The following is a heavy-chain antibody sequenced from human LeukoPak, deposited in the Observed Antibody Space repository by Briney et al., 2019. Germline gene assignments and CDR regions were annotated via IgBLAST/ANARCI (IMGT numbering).Heavy chain of an antibody. CDR1: GFTLSSYS. CDR3: ARVYYDSSGSIDAFDM. V-gene: IGHV3-48*01. J-gene: IGHJ3*02. Sequence: GGSLRLSCAASGFTLSSYSMNWVRQAPGKGLEWVSYISSSSSTIYYADSVKGRFTISRDNSKNTLYPQMNSLRADDTAVYYCARVYYDSSGSIDAFDMWGQGTMVTVSS. D-gene: IGHD3-22*01. CDR2: ISSSSSTI.